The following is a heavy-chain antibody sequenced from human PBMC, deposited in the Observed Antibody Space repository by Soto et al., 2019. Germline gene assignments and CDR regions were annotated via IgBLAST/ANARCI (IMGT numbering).Heavy chain of an antibody. CDR2: IIPIFGTA. CDR3: ARDRDYYYGMYV. Sequence: SVKVSCKASGGTFSSYDISWVRQAPGQGLEWMGGIIPIFGTANYAHKLQGRVTITADESTSTAYMELSSLRSEVTAVYYCARDRDYYYGMYVWGQGTTVTVSS. J-gene: IGHJ6*02. V-gene: IGHV1-69*13. CDR1: GGTFSSYD. D-gene: IGHD3-10*01.